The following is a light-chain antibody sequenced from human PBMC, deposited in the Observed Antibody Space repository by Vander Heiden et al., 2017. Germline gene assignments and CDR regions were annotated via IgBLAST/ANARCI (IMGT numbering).Light chain of an antibody. CDR1: QSVLYSSNNKNY. Sequence: DIVLTQSPASLAVSLVERATINCKSSQSVLYSSNNKNYLAWYQQKPGQPPKLLIYWASTRESGVPDRFSGSGSGTDFTLTISSLQAEDVAVYYCQQDDSTPRTFGQGTKVEIK. CDR3: QQDDSTPRT. CDR2: WAS. V-gene: IGKV4-1*01. J-gene: IGKJ1*01.